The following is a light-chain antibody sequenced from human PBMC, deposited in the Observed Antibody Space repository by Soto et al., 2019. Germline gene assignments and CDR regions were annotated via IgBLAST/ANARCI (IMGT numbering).Light chain of an antibody. Sequence: QSALTQPASVSGFPGQSITISCIGTSTDVGGYNYVSWYQQHPGKAPQLMIYEVSNRPSGVSNRFSGSKSGNRASLTISGLQAEDEADYYCSSYTSSTTPYVFGPGTKVTVL. J-gene: IGLJ1*01. CDR1: STDVGGYNY. CDR3: SSYTSSTTPYV. V-gene: IGLV2-14*01. CDR2: EVS.